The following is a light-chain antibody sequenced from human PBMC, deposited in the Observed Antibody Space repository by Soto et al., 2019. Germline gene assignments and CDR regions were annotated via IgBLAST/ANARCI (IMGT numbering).Light chain of an antibody. CDR2: DVG. J-gene: IGLJ1*01. CDR3: SSYASSGTLV. Sequence: QSALTQPASVSGSPGQSITISCTGTSSDVGGYNYVSWYQQYPGKAPKLIIYDVGDRPSEVYNRFSGSKSGNTASLTISGLQAEDEADYYCSSYASSGTLVFGTGTKVTVL. CDR1: SSDVGGYNY. V-gene: IGLV2-14*01.